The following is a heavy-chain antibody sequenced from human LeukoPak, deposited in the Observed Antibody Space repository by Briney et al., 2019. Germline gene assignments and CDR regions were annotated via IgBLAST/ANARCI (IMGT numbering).Heavy chain of an antibody. Sequence: GGSLRLSCAASGFTFSSYAMSWVRQAPGKGLEWVSAISGSGGSTYYADSVKGRFTISRDNSKNTLYLQMNSLRAEDTAVYYCAKDHIVVVIAPLSAFDYWGQGTLVTVSS. D-gene: IGHD2-21*01. CDR3: AKDHIVVVIAPLSAFDY. CDR1: GFTFSSYA. J-gene: IGHJ4*02. V-gene: IGHV3-23*01. CDR2: ISGSGGST.